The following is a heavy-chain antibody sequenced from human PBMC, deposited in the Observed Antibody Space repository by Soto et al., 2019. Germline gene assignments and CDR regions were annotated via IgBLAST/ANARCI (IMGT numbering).Heavy chain of an antibody. D-gene: IGHD5-12*01. CDR1: GYTFTSYG. V-gene: IGHV1-18*01. CDR2: ISAYNGNT. Sequence: QVQLVQSGAEVKKPGASVKVSCKASGYTFTSYGISWVRQAPGQGLEWMGWISAYNGNTNYAQQLQGRVTMTTDTSTSTAYMELRSLRSDDTAVYYCARLGDSGYGPLKPYYYGMDVWGQGTTVTVS. J-gene: IGHJ6*02. CDR3: ARLGDSGYGPLKPYYYGMDV.